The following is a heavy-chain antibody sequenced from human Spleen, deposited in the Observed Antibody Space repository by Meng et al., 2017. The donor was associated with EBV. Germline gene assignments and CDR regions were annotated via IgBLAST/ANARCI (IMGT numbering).Heavy chain of an antibody. V-gene: IGHV6-1*01. CDR2: TYYRSNWYN. Sequence: RQSGPGLVKPSQTLSITCAISGDSVSSNNAAWNWIRQSPSRGLEWLGRTYYRSNWYNDYAVSLRSRLTINPDTSKNQFSLQLRSVTPEDTAVYYCTRTPHSSADWFDPWGQGTLVTVSS. D-gene: IGHD1-26*01. J-gene: IGHJ5*02. CDR1: GDSVSSNNAA. CDR3: TRTPHSSADWFDP.